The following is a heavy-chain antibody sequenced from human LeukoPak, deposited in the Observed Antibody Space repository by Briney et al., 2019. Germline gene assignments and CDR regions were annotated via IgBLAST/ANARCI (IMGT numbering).Heavy chain of an antibody. D-gene: IGHD1-26*01. CDR1: GDSISSYY. V-gene: IGHV4-59*01. CDR2: MYDSGST. CDR3: ARGGVGATSFNFDY. Sequence: SETLSLTCAVSGDSISSYYWNWIRLPPGKGLEWIGHMYDSGSTNYNPSLKSRITISVDTPKNQFSLRLSSVTAADTAVYYCARGGVGATSFNFDYWAREPWSPSPQ. J-gene: IGHJ4*02.